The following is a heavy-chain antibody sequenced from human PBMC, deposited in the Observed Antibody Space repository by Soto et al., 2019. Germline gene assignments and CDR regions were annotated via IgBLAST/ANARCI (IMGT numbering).Heavy chain of an antibody. CDR1: GYTFTSYA. V-gene: IGHV1-3*01. CDR2: INAGNGDT. Sequence: ASVTVSCKASGYTFTSYAIHWVRQAPGQRLEWMGWINAGNGDTKYSQKFQGRVSITRDTSASTAYMELSSLRSEDTAVYYCARGGYSGFDYYYYYYMDVWGKGTTVTVSS. CDR3: ARGGYSGFDYYYYYYMDV. D-gene: IGHD5-12*01. J-gene: IGHJ6*03.